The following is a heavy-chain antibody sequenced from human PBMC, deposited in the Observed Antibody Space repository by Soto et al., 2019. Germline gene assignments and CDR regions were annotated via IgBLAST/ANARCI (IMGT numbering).Heavy chain of an antibody. CDR3: ARGPYDSSGYFPY. J-gene: IGHJ4*02. CDR2: IYHSGST. Sequence: SETLSLTCAVSGGSISSGGYSWSWIRQPPGKGLEWIGYIYHSGSTYYNPSLKSRVTISVDRSKNQFSLKLSSVTAADTAVYYCARGPYDSSGYFPYWGQGTLVTVSS. CDR1: GGSISSGGYS. V-gene: IGHV4-30-2*01. D-gene: IGHD3-22*01.